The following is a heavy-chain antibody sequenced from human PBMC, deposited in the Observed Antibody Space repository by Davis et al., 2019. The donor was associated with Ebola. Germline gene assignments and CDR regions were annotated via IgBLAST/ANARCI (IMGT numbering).Heavy chain of an antibody. CDR1: GGSFSGYY. J-gene: IGHJ6*02. CDR3: ARNSTTSPDYSHSYYGMDV. Sequence: PSETLSLTCAVYGGSFSGYYWSWIRQPPGKGLEWIGEINHSGSTNYNPSLKSRVTISVDTSKNQFSLKLSSVTAADTAVYYCARNSTTSPDYSHSYYGMDVWGPGTTVIVSS. D-gene: IGHD2/OR15-2a*01. V-gene: IGHV4-34*01. CDR2: INHSGST.